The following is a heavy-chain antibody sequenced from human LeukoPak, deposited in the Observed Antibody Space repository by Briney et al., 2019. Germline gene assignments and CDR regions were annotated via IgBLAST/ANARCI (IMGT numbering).Heavy chain of an antibody. CDR3: TKGGDSHGNPSS. J-gene: IGHJ5*02. CDR1: GFTFSSYA. V-gene: IGHV3-30-3*01. Sequence: GRSLRLSCAASGFTFSSYAMHWVRQAPGKGLEWVAVMSYDGSNKYYADSVKGRFTISRDNSKNTLYLQMNSLRAEDTAIYYCTKGGDSHGNPSSWGQGTLVIVSS. CDR2: MSYDGSNK. D-gene: IGHD2-21*01.